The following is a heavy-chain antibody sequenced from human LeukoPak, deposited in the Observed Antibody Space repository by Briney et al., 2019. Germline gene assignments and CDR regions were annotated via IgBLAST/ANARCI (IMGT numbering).Heavy chain of an antibody. CDR3: AKDFSDCGGDCYFLDY. CDR2: ISGSGGST. CDR1: GFTFSSYA. V-gene: IGHV3-23*01. D-gene: IGHD2-21*02. Sequence: PGGSLRLSCAASGFTFSSYAMSWVRQAPGKGLEWVSAISGSGGSTYYADSVKGRFTISRDNSKNTLYLQMNSLRAEDTAVYYCAKDFSDCGGDCYFLDYWGQGTLVTVSS. J-gene: IGHJ4*02.